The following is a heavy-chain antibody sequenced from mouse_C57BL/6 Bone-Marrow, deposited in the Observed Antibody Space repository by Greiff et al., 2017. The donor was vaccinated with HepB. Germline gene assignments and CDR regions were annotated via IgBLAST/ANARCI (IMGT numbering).Heavy chain of an antibody. CDR2: IDPSDSYT. CDR1: GYTFTSYW. D-gene: IGHD1-1*01. J-gene: IGHJ4*01. CDR3: ARWDYGSPYAMDY. V-gene: IGHV1-69*01. Sequence: QVHVKQPGAELVMPGASVKLSCKASGYTFTSYWMHWVKQRPGQGLEWIGEIDPSDSYTNYNQKFKGKSTLTVDKSSSTAYMQLSSLTSEDSAVYYCARWDYGSPYAMDYWGQGTSVTVSS.